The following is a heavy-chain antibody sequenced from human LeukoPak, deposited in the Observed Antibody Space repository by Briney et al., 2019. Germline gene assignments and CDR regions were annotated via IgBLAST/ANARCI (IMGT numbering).Heavy chain of an antibody. D-gene: IGHD3-9*01. CDR2: ISAYNGNT. CDR3: ARDSTGLRYFDWLLPYYYYYGMDV. V-gene: IGHV1-18*01. Sequence: GESLKISCKASGHTFTSYGISWVRQAPGQGLEWMGWISAYNGNTNYAQKLQGRVTMTTDTSTSTAYMELRSLRSDDTAVYYCARDSTGLRYFDWLLPYYYYYGMDVWGQGTTVTVSS. CDR1: GHTFTSYG. J-gene: IGHJ6*02.